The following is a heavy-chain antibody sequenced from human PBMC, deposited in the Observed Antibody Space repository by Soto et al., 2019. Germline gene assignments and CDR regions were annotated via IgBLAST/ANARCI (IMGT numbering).Heavy chain of an antibody. D-gene: IGHD3-3*01. CDR1: GFTFSSYA. Sequence: PGGSLRLSCAASGFTFSSYAMHWVRQAPGKGLEWVAVISYDGSNKYYADSVKGRFTISRDNSKNTLYLQMNSLRAEDTAVYYCARPGDFWSGYFHGPDYYYYYGMDVWGQGTTVTVSS. V-gene: IGHV3-30-3*01. J-gene: IGHJ6*02. CDR2: ISYDGSNK. CDR3: ARPGDFWSGYFHGPDYYYYYGMDV.